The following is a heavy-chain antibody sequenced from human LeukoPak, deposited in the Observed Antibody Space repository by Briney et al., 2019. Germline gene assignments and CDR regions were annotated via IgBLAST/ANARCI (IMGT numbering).Heavy chain of an antibody. CDR3: ARGISTTGHDY. CDR1: GYSMSSGYY. V-gene: IGHV4-38-2*01. Sequence: PSETLSLTCAVSGYSMSSGYYWGWIRQPPGKGLEWIGSVFHTGSTYYLPSLKSRVTISVDTSKNQFSLEVSSVTAADTAVYYCARGISTTGHDYWGQGTLVTVSS. J-gene: IGHJ4*02. D-gene: IGHD4-11*01. CDR2: VFHTGST.